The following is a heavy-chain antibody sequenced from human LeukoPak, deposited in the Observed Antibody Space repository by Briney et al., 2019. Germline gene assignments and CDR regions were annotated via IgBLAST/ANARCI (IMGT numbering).Heavy chain of an antibody. J-gene: IGHJ4*02. V-gene: IGHV3-23*01. D-gene: IGHD1-26*01. CDR1: GFTFSSYA. Sequence: GGSLRLSCAASGFTFSSYAMSWVRQAPGKGLEWVSVISGSGDGTYYADPVKGRSTISRDNSKNTLYLQMNSLRAADTAVYYCAKPPVGATPYYFDYWGQGTLVTVSS. CDR2: ISGSGDGT. CDR3: AKPPVGATPYYFDY.